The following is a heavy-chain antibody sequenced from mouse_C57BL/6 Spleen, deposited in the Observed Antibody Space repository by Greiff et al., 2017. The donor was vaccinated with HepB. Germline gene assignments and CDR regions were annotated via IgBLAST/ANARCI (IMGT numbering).Heavy chain of an antibody. J-gene: IGHJ2*01. V-gene: IGHV6-3*01. CDR1: GFTFSNYW. D-gene: IGHD1-1*01. Sequence: KLMESGGGLVQPGGSMKLSCVASGFTFSNYWMNWVRQSPEKGLEWVAQVKLKSDNYATHYAESVKGRFTISRDDSKSSVYLQMNNLRSEDTGMYYCTDPHYSDTSYGDYWGQGTTVTVSS. CDR2: VKLKSDNYAT. CDR3: TDPHYSDTSYGDY.